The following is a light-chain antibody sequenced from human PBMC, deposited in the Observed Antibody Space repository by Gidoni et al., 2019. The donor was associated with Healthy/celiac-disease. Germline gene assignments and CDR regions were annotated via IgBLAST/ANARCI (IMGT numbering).Light chain of an antibody. V-gene: IGLV1-47*02. CDR3: AAWDDSLSGVV. CDR1: SSNSGSNY. Sequence: QSVLTQPPSASGPPGQRVTISCSGSSSNSGSNYVYLYQQLPGTPPKLLIYTNNKLPSGVPDRFSGSKSGTSASLAMSGLRSEDEADYYCAAWDDSLSGVVFGGGTKLTGL. CDR2: TNN. J-gene: IGLJ2*01.